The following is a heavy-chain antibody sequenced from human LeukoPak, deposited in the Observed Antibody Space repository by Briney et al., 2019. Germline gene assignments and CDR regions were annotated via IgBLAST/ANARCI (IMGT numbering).Heavy chain of an antibody. CDR3: ARAVQLERPPPLIDYYYMDV. J-gene: IGHJ6*03. CDR2: IYHSGNT. Sequence: SETLSLTCTVSGGSISSYYWSWIRQPPGKGLEWIGYIYHSGNTNYNPSLKSRVTISVDTSKNQFSLKLSSVTAADTAVYYCARAVQLERPPPLIDYYYMDVWGKGTTVTISS. V-gene: IGHV4-59*01. CDR1: GGSISSYY. D-gene: IGHD1-1*01.